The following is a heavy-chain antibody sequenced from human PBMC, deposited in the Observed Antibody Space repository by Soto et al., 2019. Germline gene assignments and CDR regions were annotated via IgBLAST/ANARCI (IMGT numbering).Heavy chain of an antibody. D-gene: IGHD4-17*01. CDR3: AKDAISGDGIWLMDS. V-gene: IGHV3-23*01. CDR2: LLRSGSSA. CDR1: GFTFRNYA. Sequence: GGSLRLSCASSGFTFRNYAMTWARQAPGKGLEWVSSLLRSGSSAYYADSVRGRFTISSDTSASSLYLQMDNLRAEDAAIYYCAKDAISGDGIWLMDSWGQGTVVTVSS. J-gene: IGHJ5*02.